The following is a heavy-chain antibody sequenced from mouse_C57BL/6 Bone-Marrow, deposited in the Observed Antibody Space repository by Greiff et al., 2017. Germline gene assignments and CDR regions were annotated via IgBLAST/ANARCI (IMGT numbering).Heavy chain of an antibody. J-gene: IGHJ3*01. CDR3: AREGVLIYSNSWFAF. V-gene: IGHV1-59*01. CDR1: GYTFTSYW. D-gene: IGHD2-5*01. Sequence: QVQLQQPGAELVRPGTSVKLSCKASGYTFTSYWMHWVKQRPGQGLEWIGVIDPSDSSTNYNQKFKGKATLTVDTSSSTAYMQLSSRTSEDSAVYFCAREGVLIYSNSWFAFWGQGTLVTVSA. CDR2: IDPSDSST.